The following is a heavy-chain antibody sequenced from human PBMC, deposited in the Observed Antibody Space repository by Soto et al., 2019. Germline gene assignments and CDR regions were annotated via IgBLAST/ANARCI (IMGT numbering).Heavy chain of an antibody. CDR1: GFTFSSFW. V-gene: IGHV3-74*01. CDR2: INSDGSST. D-gene: IGHD4-17*01. CDR3: ARDTLDGDYENNWLDP. Sequence: PGGSLSLSCAASGFTFSSFWMQWVSQAPGKGLAWVSRINSDGSSTSYAVSGKGRFTISRDNAKNTLYLQMHSLRAEDTAVYYCARDTLDGDYENNWLDPWGQGTLVTVSS. J-gene: IGHJ5*02.